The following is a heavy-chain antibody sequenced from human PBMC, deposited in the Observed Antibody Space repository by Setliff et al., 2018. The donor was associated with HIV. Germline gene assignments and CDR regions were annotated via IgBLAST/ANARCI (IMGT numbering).Heavy chain of an antibody. V-gene: IGHV5-51*01. CDR1: GYTFTNYW. CDR3: ARLSVVTATRIYYFDY. Sequence: GESLKISCKASGYTFTNYWTAWVRQMPGKGLEWMGIIHPRDFDIRYSPSFQGQVTISADKSISTAYLQWSSLKASDTAMYYCARLSVVTATRIYYFDYWGQGTMVTVSS. D-gene: IGHD2-21*02. CDR2: IHPRDFDI. J-gene: IGHJ4*03.